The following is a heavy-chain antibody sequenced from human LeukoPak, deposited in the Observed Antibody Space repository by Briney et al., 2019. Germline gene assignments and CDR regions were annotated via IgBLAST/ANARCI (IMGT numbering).Heavy chain of an antibody. V-gene: IGHV4-30-4*02. J-gene: IGHJ4*02. CDR3: ARSPPGYYDSSGYYGAHFDY. CDR1: GGSISSGDYY. D-gene: IGHD3-22*01. Sequence: SETLSLTCTVSGGSISSGDYYWSWIRQPPGKGLEWIGYIYYSGSTYYNPSLKSRVTISVNTSKNQFSLKLSSVTAADTAVYYCARSPPGYYDSSGYYGAHFDYWGQGTLVTVSS. CDR2: IYYSGST.